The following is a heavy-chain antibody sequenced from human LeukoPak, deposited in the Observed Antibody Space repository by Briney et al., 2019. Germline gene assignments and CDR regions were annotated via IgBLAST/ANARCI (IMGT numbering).Heavy chain of an antibody. CDR2: IHHSGST. D-gene: IGHD2-2*01. Sequence: SETLSLTCAVYGGSFSGYYWSWIRPPAGKGLEWIGEIHHSGSTNYNPSLKSRVTISVDTSKNQFSLKLSSVTAADTAVYYCARVDHCSSTSCFNPYNWFDPWGQGTLVTVSS. J-gene: IGHJ5*02. CDR3: ARVDHCSSTSCFNPYNWFDP. V-gene: IGHV4-34*01. CDR1: GGSFSGYY.